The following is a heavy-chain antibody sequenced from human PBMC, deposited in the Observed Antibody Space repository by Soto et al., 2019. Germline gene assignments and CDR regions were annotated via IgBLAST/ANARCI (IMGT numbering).Heavy chain of an antibody. Sequence: QLQLQESGPGLVKPSETLSLACTVSGGSISSRSYYWGWIRQPPGKGLEWIGSIYYTGSTYSNPSPKSRVTISVDTSKNQFSLKLSSVTAADTAVYYCARTTVTTHWFDPWGQGTLVTVSS. D-gene: IGHD4-17*01. CDR3: ARTTVTTHWFDP. CDR1: GGSISSRSYY. V-gene: IGHV4-39*01. J-gene: IGHJ5*02. CDR2: IYYTGST.